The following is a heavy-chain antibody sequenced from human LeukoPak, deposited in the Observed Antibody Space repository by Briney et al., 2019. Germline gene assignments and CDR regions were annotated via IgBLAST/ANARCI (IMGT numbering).Heavy chain of an antibody. Sequence: GGSLRLSCAASGFTFSSYWMSWVRQAPGKGLEWVANIKQDGSEKYYVDSVKGRFTISRDSAKNSLYLQMNSLRAEDTAVYYCAKDSSSWYYFDYWGQGTLVTVSS. CDR3: AKDSSSWYYFDY. CDR1: GFTFSSYW. J-gene: IGHJ4*02. V-gene: IGHV3-7*05. CDR2: IKQDGSEK. D-gene: IGHD6-13*01.